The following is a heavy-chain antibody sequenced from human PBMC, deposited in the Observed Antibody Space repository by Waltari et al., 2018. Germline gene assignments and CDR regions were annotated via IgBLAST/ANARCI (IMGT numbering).Heavy chain of an antibody. CDR3: ARSVTTGSGYMDV. J-gene: IGHJ6*03. CDR1: GFLFLSSG. V-gene: IGHV3-33*01. D-gene: IGHD4-17*01. CDR2: IWNDGSLK. Sequence: QVQLVESGGGVVQTGRSLSLSCAESGFLFLSSGMHWVRQAPGKGLEWVAVIWNDGSLKYYTDSVKGRFTISRDNSENTLYLQMSGLRPEDTTVYYCARSVTTGSGYMDVWGKGTTVTVSS.